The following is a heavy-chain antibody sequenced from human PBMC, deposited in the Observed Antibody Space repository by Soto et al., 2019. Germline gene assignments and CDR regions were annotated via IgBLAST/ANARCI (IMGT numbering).Heavy chain of an antibody. CDR3: ARGGHCSSTSCYRNWFDP. CDR2: INHSGST. J-gene: IGHJ5*02. D-gene: IGHD2-2*01. V-gene: IGHV4-34*01. Sequence: KTSETLSLTCAVYGGSFSGYYWSWIRQPPGKGLEWIGEINHSGSTNYNPSLKSRVAISVDTSKNQFSLKLSSVTAADTAVYYCARGGHCSSTSCYRNWFDPWGQGTLVTVSS. CDR1: GGSFSGYY.